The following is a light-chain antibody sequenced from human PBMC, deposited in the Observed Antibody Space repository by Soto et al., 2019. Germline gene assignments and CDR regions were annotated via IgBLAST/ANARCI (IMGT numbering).Light chain of an antibody. J-gene: IGKJ5*01. V-gene: IGKV3-20*01. CDR3: QQYGSSPV. CDR1: QSVSSSY. CDR2: GAS. Sequence: EIVLAQSPGTLSLSPGERATLSYRASQSVSSSYLAWYQQKPGQAPRLLIYGASSRATGIPDRFSGSGSGTDFTLTISRLEPEDFAVYYCQQYGSSPVFGQGTRLETK.